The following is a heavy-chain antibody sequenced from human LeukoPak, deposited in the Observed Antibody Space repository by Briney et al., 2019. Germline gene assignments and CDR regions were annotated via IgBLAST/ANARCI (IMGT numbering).Heavy chain of an antibody. CDR2: IYYSGST. V-gene: IGHV4-39*01. CDR1: GGSISSSSYY. CDR3: ARGGGGDCWDY. Sequence: SETLSLTCTVSGGSISSSSYYWGWIRQPPGKGLEWIGSIYYSGSTYYNPSLKSRVTISVDTSKNQFSLKLSSVTAADTAVYYCARGGGGDCWDYWGQGTLVTASS. J-gene: IGHJ4*02. D-gene: IGHD2-21*02.